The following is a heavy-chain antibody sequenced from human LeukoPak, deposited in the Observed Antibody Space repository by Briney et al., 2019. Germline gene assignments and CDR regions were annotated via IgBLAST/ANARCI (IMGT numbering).Heavy chain of an antibody. CDR1: GGSFSGYY. CDR3: AHRGGSRSYYYYYMDV. CDR2: INHSGST. D-gene: IGHD2-15*01. J-gene: IGHJ6*03. V-gene: IGHV4-34*01. Sequence: PSETLSLTCAVYGGSFSGYYWSWLRQPPGKGLEWIGEINHSGSTNYNPSPKSRVTISVDTSKNQFSLKLSSVTAADTAVYYCAHRGGSRSYYYYYMDVWGKGTTVTVSS.